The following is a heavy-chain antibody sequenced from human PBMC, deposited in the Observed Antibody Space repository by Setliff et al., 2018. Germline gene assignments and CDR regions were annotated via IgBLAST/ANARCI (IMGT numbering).Heavy chain of an antibody. CDR1: GYTFTSYA. CDR3: ARGRYCGGDCYFPWFDP. Sequence: ASVKVSCKASGYTFTSYAMNWVRQAPGQGLEWMGWINTNTGNPTYAQGFTGRFVFSLDTSVSTAYLQISSLKAEDTAVYYCARGRYCGGDCYFPWFDPWGQGTLVTVS. V-gene: IGHV7-4-1*02. D-gene: IGHD2-21*01. CDR2: INTNTGNP. J-gene: IGHJ5*02.